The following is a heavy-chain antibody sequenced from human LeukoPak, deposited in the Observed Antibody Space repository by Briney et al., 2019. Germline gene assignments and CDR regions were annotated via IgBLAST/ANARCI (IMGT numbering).Heavy chain of an antibody. V-gene: IGHV3-30*18. J-gene: IGHJ4*02. D-gene: IGHD3-10*01. CDR3: AKGKRYYVSGSYYNDY. CDR1: GFTFSSYG. CDR2: ISYEGSNE. Sequence: GRSLRLSCAASGFTFSSYGMHWVRQAPGKGLEWVAVISYEGSNEYYADSVKGRFTISRDNSKNTLYLQMNSLRAEDTAVYYCAKGKRYYVSGSYYNDYWGQGTLVTVSS.